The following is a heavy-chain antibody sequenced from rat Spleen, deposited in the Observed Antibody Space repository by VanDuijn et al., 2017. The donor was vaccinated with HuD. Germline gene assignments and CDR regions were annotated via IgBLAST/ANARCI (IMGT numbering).Heavy chain of an antibody. CDR2: IRYNGNT. CDR3: ARWTTYFDY. CDR1: GYSITSYY. D-gene: IGHD1-10*01. J-gene: IGHJ2*01. Sequence: EVQLQESGPGLVRPSQSFSLTCSVTGYSITSYYWGWIRKFPGNKMEWIGHIRYNGNTSYNPSLKSRISITRDTSKNHFFLHLNSVTTEDTATYYCARWTTYFDYWGQGVMVTVSS. V-gene: IGHV3-1*01.